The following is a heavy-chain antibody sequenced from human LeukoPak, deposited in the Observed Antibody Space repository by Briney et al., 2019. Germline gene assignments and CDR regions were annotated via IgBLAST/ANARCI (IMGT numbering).Heavy chain of an antibody. CDR3: ARGAYGGPFDC. D-gene: IGHD4/OR15-4a*01. Sequence: PGGSLRLSCAASGFNVISNYMSWVRQAPGKGLEWVSVLYSVGGTYYADSVQGRFTISRHNSRNTLYLQLNSLRPEDTAVYYCARGAYGGPFDCWGQGTLVTVSS. CDR2: LYSVGGT. V-gene: IGHV3-53*04. J-gene: IGHJ4*02. CDR1: GFNVISNY.